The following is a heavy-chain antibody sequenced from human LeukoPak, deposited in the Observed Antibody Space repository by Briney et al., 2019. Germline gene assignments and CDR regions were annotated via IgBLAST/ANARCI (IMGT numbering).Heavy chain of an antibody. D-gene: IGHD6-19*01. CDR3: ARLQAGISTFDI. CDR2: IDPSDSYT. J-gene: IGHJ3*02. CDR1: GYNFAHYR. Sequence: GESLKISCKGSGYNFAHYRIGWVRQMPGKGLEWMGRIDPSDSYTNYSPSFQGHVTISADKSISTAYLQWSSLKASDTAMYYCARLQAGISTFDIWGQGTMVTVSS. V-gene: IGHV5-10-1*01.